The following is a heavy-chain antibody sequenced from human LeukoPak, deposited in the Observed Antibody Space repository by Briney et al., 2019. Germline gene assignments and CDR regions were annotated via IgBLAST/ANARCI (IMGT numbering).Heavy chain of an antibody. D-gene: IGHD6-19*01. CDR2: LRFDGSNQ. J-gene: IGHJ4*02. V-gene: IGHV3-30*02. CDR3: ARGPGAGTFDY. Sequence: GGSLRLSCAASGFTFNNFGMHWVRQAPGKGLEWVSFLRFDGSNQDYADSVKGRFTISRDNSKNTLYLQMNSLRAEDTAVYYCARGPGAGTFDYWGQGTLVTVSS. CDR1: GFTFNNFG.